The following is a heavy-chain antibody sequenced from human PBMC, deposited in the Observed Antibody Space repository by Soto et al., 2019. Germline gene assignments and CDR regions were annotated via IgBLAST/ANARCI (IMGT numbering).Heavy chain of an antibody. Sequence: LQNFSLTCTISVDSVSSNSDAWNWIRQSPSRGLEWLGRTYYRSKWYNDYAVSVKSRITIKTDTSKNQFSLQLNSVTPEDTAVYYCARAHYYDSSGYPLDYWGQGTLVNVSS. D-gene: IGHD3-22*01. V-gene: IGHV6-1*01. J-gene: IGHJ4*02. CDR2: TYYRSKWYN. CDR3: ARAHYYDSSGYPLDY. CDR1: VDSVSSNSDA.